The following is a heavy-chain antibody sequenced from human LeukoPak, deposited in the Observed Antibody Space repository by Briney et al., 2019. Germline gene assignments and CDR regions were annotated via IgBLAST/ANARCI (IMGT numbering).Heavy chain of an antibody. CDR2: LYSDGNT. CDR1: GFTFITND. Sequence: GGSLRLSCAASGFTFITNDMTWVRQAPGKGLEWVSVLYSDGNTKYADSVQGRFTISRDNSKNTLYLEMNSLSPDDTAVYYCARGVEPLAANTMAYWGQGTLVTVSS. V-gene: IGHV3-53*01. D-gene: IGHD1-14*01. CDR3: ARGVEPLAANTMAY. J-gene: IGHJ4*02.